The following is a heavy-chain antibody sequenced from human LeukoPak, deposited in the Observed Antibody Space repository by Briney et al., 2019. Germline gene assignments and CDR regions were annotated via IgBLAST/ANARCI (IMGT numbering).Heavy chain of an antibody. CDR2: ISDSGGST. CDR3: ARHDSFIPY. CDR1: GFTFSGYA. D-gene: IGHD3-16*02. J-gene: IGHJ4*02. V-gene: IGHV3-23*01. Sequence: GGSLRLSCVASGFTFSGYAMSWVRQAPGKGLEWVSGISDSGGSTYYADSVKGRCTISRDNSKNTVSLQMNNLRAEDTAVYFCARHDSFIPYWGQGTLVTVTS.